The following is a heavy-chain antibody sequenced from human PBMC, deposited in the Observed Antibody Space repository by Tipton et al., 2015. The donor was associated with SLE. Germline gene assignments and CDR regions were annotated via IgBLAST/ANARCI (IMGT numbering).Heavy chain of an antibody. CDR2: IYTSGST. CDR3: ARLRELYYDSSPDAFDI. J-gene: IGHJ3*02. D-gene: IGHD3-22*01. Sequence: TLSLTCTVSGGSISSYYWSWIRQPAGQGLEWIGRIYTSGSTNYNPSLKSRVPMSVDTSKNQFSLKLSSVTAVDTAVYYCARLRELYYDSSPDAFDIWGQGTMVTVSS. CDR1: GGSISSYY. V-gene: IGHV4-4*07.